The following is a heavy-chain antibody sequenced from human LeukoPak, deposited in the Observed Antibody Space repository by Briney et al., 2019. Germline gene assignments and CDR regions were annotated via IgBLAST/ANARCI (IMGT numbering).Heavy chain of an antibody. CDR1: GFTFSSSA. CDR2: ITGRGGST. Sequence: PGGSLRLSCAASGFTFSSSAMGWVRQAPGKGLEWVSDITGRGGSTDYADSVKGRFTISRDNSKNTLHLQMDSLRAEDTAVYYCAKRGRDQLLCYSDYWGQGTLVTVSS. CDR3: AKRGRDQLLCYSDY. D-gene: IGHD2-2*01. V-gene: IGHV3-23*01. J-gene: IGHJ4*02.